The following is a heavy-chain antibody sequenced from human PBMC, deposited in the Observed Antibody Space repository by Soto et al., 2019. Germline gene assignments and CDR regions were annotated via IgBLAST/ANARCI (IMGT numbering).Heavy chain of an antibody. V-gene: IGHV4-59*01. J-gene: IGHJ6*02. Sequence: SETLSLTFTVSSVSISSYYWSWIRQPPGKGLEWIGYIYYSGSTNYNPSLKSRVTISVDTSKNQFSLKLSSVTAADTAVYYCARVGYYYYGMDVWGQGTTVT. CDR2: IYYSGST. CDR1: SVSISSYY. CDR3: ARVGYYYYGMDV. D-gene: IGHD3-16*01.